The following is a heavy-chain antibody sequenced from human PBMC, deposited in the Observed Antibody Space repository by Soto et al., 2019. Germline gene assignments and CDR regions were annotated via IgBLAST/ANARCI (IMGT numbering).Heavy chain of an antibody. CDR2: SSGTGGST. CDR3: AKHFCNTLYPFDY. J-gene: IGHJ4*02. Sequence: EVQLLESGGGLVQPGGSLRLSCTASGFTFSSYAMSWVRQTPGKGLEWVSTSSGTGGSTFYADSVKGRFTISRDNSRNTLYLQMNSLRAEDTAVYSCAKHFCNTLYPFDYWGQGTLVTVSS. D-gene: IGHD3-16*02. V-gene: IGHV3-23*01. CDR1: GFTFSSYA.